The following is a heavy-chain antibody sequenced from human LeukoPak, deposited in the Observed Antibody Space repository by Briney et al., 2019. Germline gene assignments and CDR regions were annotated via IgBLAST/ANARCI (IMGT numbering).Heavy chain of an antibody. CDR2: IHYSGTT. D-gene: IGHD2-2*01. CDR1: GGSISGSHYS. J-gene: IGHJ4*02. V-gene: IGHV4-39*01. CDR3: ARLDPTADDDY. Sequence: TASETLSLTCTVSGGSISGSHYSWGWIRQPPGKGLEWIANIHYSGTTYYNPSLKSRVTISVDTSKNRFSLKLSSVTAADTAVYYCARLDPTADDDYWGQGTLVTVSS.